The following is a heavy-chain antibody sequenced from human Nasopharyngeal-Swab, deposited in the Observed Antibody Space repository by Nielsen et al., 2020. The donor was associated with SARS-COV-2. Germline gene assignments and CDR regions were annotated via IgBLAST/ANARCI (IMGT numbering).Heavy chain of an antibody. CDR1: GFAFSSHA. Sequence: GGSLRLSCAASGFAFSSHAMSWVRQAPGKGLEWVSGIKDSGDSTYYADSVKGRFTISRDNSKNTLYLQMNSLRAEDTAVYYCANRRGSSWHPYCFDFWGQGTLVTVSS. V-gene: IGHV3-23*01. D-gene: IGHD6-13*01. CDR3: ANRRGSSWHPYCFDF. CDR2: IKDSGDST. J-gene: IGHJ4*02.